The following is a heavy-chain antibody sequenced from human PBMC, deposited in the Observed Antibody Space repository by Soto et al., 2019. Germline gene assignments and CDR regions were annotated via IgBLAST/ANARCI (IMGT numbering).Heavy chain of an antibody. CDR1: GGSFSAYY. D-gene: IGHD1-26*01. CDR3: ARCGAGPSGKWFEP. V-gene: IGHV4-34*01. CDR2: INHSGST. Sequence: QVQLQQWGAGLLKPSETLSLTCAVYGGSFSAYYWSWIRQPPGKGLEWIGEINHSGSTYYNPSLQGRVTIAVDTSTIHLSLKLICVTAADTAVYYCARCGAGPSGKWFEPWVQGTLVTVSS. J-gene: IGHJ5*02.